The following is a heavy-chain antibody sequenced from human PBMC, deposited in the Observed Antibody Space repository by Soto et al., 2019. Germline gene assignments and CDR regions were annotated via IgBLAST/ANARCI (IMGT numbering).Heavy chain of an antibody. J-gene: IGHJ4*02. CDR2: INPSGGST. D-gene: IGHD3-22*01. CDR1: GYIFTNHY. V-gene: IGHV1-46*04. Sequence: QVQLVQSGAEVKKPGASVKVSCKASGYIFTNHYIHWVRQAPGQGLEWMGIINPSGGSTNYLQKLQGRITITRETSTSTDYMQVSSLRSEDTAVYFCARADYYDSSGFCYDCWGQGSMIPVSS. CDR3: ARADYYDSSGFCYDC.